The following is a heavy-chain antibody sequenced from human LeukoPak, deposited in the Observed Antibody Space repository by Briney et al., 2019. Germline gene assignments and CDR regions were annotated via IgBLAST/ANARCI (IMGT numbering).Heavy chain of an antibody. CDR3: AKDWAAAGIV. D-gene: IGHD6-13*01. CDR1: GFTFSSYG. J-gene: IGHJ4*02. Sequence: GGSLRLACAASGFTFSSYGMHWVRQAPGKGREWVAFIRYDGSNKYYADSVKGRLTIYRDNSKNTLYLQMNSLRAEDTAVYYCAKDWAAAGIVWGQGTLVTVSS. V-gene: IGHV3-30*02. CDR2: IRYDGSNK.